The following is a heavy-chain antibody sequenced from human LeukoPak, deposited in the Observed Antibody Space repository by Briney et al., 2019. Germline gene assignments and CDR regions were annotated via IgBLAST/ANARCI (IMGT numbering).Heavy chain of an antibody. Sequence: SETLSLTCTVSGGSISSDYWSWIRQPAGKGLEWIGRIYTSGSTHYNPSLKSRVTMSVDTSRSQFSLKLSSVTAADTAVYYCARTLYKHQNNYFYMDVWGKGTTVTVSS. D-gene: IGHD1-1*01. CDR3: ARTLYKHQNNYFYMDV. CDR2: IYTSGST. V-gene: IGHV4-4*07. CDR1: GGSISSDY. J-gene: IGHJ6*03.